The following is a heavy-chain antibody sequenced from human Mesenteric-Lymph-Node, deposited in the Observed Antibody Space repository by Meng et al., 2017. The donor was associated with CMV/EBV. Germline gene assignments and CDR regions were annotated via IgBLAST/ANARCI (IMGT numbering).Heavy chain of an antibody. CDR2: ISYDGGDK. V-gene: IGHV3-30*04. CDR3: ARDSSGWYENWFDP. J-gene: IGHJ5*02. D-gene: IGHD6-19*01. CDR1: GLTFSIHT. Sequence: GESLKISCAASGLTFSIHTMHWVRQAPGKGLEWVAVISYDGGDKYYADSVKGRFTISRDNAKNSLYLQMNSLRAEDTAVYYCARDSSGWYENWFDPWGQGTLVTVSS.